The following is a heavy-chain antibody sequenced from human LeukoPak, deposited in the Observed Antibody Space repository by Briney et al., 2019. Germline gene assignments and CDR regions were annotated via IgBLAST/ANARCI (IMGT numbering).Heavy chain of an antibody. V-gene: IGHV3-23*01. CDR1: GFTFSNYA. CDR2: VSAGGGVT. D-gene: IGHD4-17*01. CDR3: AKAARTTVTYSFDS. J-gene: IGHJ4*02. Sequence: GGSLRLSCAVSGFTFSNYAMVWVRQAPGKGLDWVSSVSAGGGVTSNADSVKGRFTISRDNSKNTLYLQMNSLRAEDTAMYYCAKAARTTVTYSFDSWGQGTLVTVSS.